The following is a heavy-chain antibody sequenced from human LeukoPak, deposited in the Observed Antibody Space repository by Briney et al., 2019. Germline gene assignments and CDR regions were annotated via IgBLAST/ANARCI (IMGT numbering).Heavy chain of an antibody. J-gene: IGHJ6*03. Sequence: GGSLRLSCAASGFTFSSYGMHWVRQAPGKGLEWVAVISYDGSNKYYADSVKGRFTISRDNSKNTLYLQMNSLRAEDTAVYYCAKVSGSGHYYYYYMDVWGKGTTVTVPS. D-gene: IGHD3-10*01. CDR1: GFTFSSYG. CDR3: AKVSGSGHYYYYYMDV. CDR2: ISYDGSNK. V-gene: IGHV3-30*18.